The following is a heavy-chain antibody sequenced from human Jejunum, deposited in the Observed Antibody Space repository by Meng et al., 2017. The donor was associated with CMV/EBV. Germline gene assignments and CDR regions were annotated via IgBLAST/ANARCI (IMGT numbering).Heavy chain of an antibody. J-gene: IGHJ4*02. CDR2: ISTYNGNT. CDR3: ARVGYCSSTGCYNTANYFDY. D-gene: IGHD2-2*01. V-gene: IGHV1-18*01. CDR1: YG. Sequence: YGIPWVRQAPGQGLEWMAWISTYNGNTHYAQKFQGRVTVTTDTSTATAYMELRSLRSDDTAVYYCARVGYCSSTGCYNTANYFDYWGQGALVTVSS.